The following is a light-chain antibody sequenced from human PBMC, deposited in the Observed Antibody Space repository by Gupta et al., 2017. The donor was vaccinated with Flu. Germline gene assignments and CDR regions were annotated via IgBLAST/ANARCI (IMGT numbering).Light chain of an antibody. CDR2: GHN. Sequence: QSVVTQPSSVSGTPGQRVTISCSGSTSNIESNTVTWYQQFPGAAPKLLVYGHNQRPSGVPDRFSGSESGTSAFLAISGLQSEDEAHYYCATWDDSLSAWVFGGGTELTVL. CDR3: ATWDDSLSAWV. V-gene: IGLV1-44*01. CDR1: TSNIESNT. J-gene: IGLJ3*02.